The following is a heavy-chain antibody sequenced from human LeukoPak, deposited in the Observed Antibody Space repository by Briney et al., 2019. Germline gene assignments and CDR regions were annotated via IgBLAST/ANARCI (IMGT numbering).Heavy chain of an antibody. CDR1: GFTLSFYT. Sequence: GGSLRLSCVASGFTLSFYTMDWVRHAPGEGLEWVSAISDSGGTTYYADSVKGRFTISRDNSKNTLYLQMNSLRGEDTAVYYCAKLTRGYCSSTACPNWFDPWGQGTLVTVSS. CDR3: AKLTRGYCSSTACPNWFDP. V-gene: IGHV3-23*01. CDR2: ISDSGGTT. D-gene: IGHD2-2*01. J-gene: IGHJ5*02.